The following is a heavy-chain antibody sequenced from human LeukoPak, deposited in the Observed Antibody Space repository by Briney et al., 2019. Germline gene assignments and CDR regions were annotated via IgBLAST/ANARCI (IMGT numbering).Heavy chain of an antibody. CDR3: AREGWTTVGHAFDI. J-gene: IGHJ3*02. CDR1: GYTFTGYY. V-gene: IGHV1-2*02. CDR2: INPNSGGT. D-gene: IGHD4-23*01. Sequence: ASVKVSCKASGYTFTGYYMHWVRQAPGQGLEWMGWINPNSGGTNYAQKFQGRVTMTRDTSISTAYMELSRLRSDDTAVYYCAREGWTTVGHAFDIWGQGTMVTVSS.